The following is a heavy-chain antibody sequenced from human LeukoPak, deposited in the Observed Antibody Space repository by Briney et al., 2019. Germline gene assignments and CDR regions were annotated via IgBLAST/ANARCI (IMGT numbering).Heavy chain of an antibody. Sequence: GGSLRLSCAASGFTFSSYGMHWVRQAPGRGLEWVAVISYDGSDKYSADSVKGRFTISRDNSKNTVYLQMNSLRAEDTAVYYCAELGITMIGGVWGKGTTVTISS. J-gene: IGHJ6*04. CDR3: AELGITMIGGV. CDR2: ISYDGSDK. CDR1: GFTFSSYG. D-gene: IGHD3-10*02. V-gene: IGHV3-30*18.